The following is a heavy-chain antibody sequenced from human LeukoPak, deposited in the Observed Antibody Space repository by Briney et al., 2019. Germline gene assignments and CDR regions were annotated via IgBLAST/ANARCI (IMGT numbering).Heavy chain of an antibody. J-gene: IGHJ4*02. CDR2: ISGGGSI. D-gene: IGHD4-23*01. CDR3: ASCSYGGNPPDDY. Sequence: GGSLRLSCAASGFTVTNNYMSWVRQAPGKGLEWVSIISGGGSIYYADSVKGRFTISRDNSKNTVFLRMNSLRAEDTAVYYCASCSYGGNPPDDYWGQGTLVTVSS. V-gene: IGHV3-66*01. CDR1: GFTVTNNY.